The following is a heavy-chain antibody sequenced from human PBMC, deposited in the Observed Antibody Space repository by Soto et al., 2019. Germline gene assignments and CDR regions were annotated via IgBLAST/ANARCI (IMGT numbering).Heavy chain of an antibody. Sequence: SETLSLTCTVSGGSISSSSYYWGWIRQPPGKGLEWIGSLYYSGSTFYNPSLKSRVTISVDTSKNQFSLKLSSVTAADTAVYYCASQSQQQLGRNDNWFDPWGQGTLVTVSS. CDR1: GGSISSSSYY. D-gene: IGHD6-13*01. J-gene: IGHJ5*02. CDR3: ASQSQQQLGRNDNWFDP. CDR2: LYYSGST. V-gene: IGHV4-39*07.